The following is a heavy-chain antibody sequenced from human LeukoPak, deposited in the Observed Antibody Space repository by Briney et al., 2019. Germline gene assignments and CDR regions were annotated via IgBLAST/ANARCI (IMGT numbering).Heavy chain of an antibody. CDR3: ARESGKFDY. CDR1: GLPIADFA. CDR2: ISGDGVST. Sequence: GGSLRLSCVASGLPIADFAMHWVRQAPGKGLEWISLISGDGVSTFYADSVKGRFSISRDNSKNSLSLEMNSLRTEDTAMYYCARESGKFDYWGQGTLVAVSS. V-gene: IGHV3-43*02. J-gene: IGHJ4*02.